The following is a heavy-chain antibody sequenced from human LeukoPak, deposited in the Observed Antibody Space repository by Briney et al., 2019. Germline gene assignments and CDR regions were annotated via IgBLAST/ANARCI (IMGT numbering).Heavy chain of an antibody. Sequence: PSETLSLTCTVSGGSISSYYWSWIRQPPGKGLEWIGYIYYSGSTNYNPSLKSRVTISVDTSKNQFSLKLSSVTAADTAVYYCARDGFGELDFDYWGQGTLVTVSS. D-gene: IGHD3-10*01. CDR3: ARDGFGELDFDY. V-gene: IGHV4-59*01. J-gene: IGHJ4*02. CDR2: IYYSGST. CDR1: GGSISSYY.